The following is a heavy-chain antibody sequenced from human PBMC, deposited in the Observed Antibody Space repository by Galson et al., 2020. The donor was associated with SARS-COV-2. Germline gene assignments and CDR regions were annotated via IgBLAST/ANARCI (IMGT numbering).Heavy chain of an antibody. J-gene: IGHJ6*02. CDR2: ISTSSNYI. CDR3: ARDASWAMFAMDV. V-gene: IGHV3-21*01. CDR1: GFTFSIYG. D-gene: IGHD3-10*02. Sequence: GGSLRLSCAVSGFTFSIYGMSWVRQAPGKGLEWVSSISTSSNYIYYADSVKGRFTISRDNAKNSLYLQMNSLTAEDTSLYYCARDASWAMFAMDVWGQGTTVTVSS.